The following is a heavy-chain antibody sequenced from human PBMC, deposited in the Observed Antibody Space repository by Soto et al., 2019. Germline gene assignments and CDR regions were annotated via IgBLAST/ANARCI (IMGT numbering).Heavy chain of an antibody. CDR2: IDPRDSYT. Sequence: EVQLVQSGAELKKPGESLRISCKTSGYNFSNYWINWVRQMPGKGLEWMGRIDPRDSYTNYSPSFQGRVTMSTDKSISTAFLQWKSLRASDSALYYCARRGDYGDTPEDYWGQGTLVTVSS. CDR1: GYNFSNYW. J-gene: IGHJ4*02. V-gene: IGHV5-10-1*01. CDR3: ARRGDYGDTPEDY. D-gene: IGHD4-17*01.